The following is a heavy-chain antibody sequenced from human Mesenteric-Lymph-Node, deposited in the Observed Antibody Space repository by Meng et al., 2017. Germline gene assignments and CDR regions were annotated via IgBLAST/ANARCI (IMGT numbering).Heavy chain of an antibody. V-gene: IGHV3-33*01. CDR3: ARDRESGGLFVY. J-gene: IGHJ4*02. CDR1: GFTFSSYG. D-gene: IGHD3-10*01. Sequence: GESLKISCAASGFTFSSYGMHWVRQAPGKGLEWVAVIWYDGSNKYYADSVEGRFTISRDNSKNTLYLQMNSLRAEDTAVYYCARDRESGGLFVYWGQGTLVTVSS. CDR2: IWYDGSNK.